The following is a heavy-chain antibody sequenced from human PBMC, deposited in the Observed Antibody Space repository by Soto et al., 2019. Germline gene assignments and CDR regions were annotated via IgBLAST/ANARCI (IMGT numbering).Heavy chain of an antibody. J-gene: IGHJ5*02. CDR1: GGSFSGYY. Sequence: SETLSLTCAVYGGSFSGYYWSWIRQPPGKGLEWIGEINHSGSTNYNPSLKSRVTISVDTSKNQFSLKLSSVTAAETAVYYCARGGRYYDIWGHLKMDTWFDPWGQGTLVTVSS. V-gene: IGHV4-34*01. CDR2: INHSGST. CDR3: ARGGRYYDIWGHLKMDTWFDP. D-gene: IGHD3-9*01.